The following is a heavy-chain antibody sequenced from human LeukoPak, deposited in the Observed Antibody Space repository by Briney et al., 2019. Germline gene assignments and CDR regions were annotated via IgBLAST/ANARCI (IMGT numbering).Heavy chain of an antibody. J-gene: IGHJ3*02. CDR3: AREYNAFDI. V-gene: IGHV3-7*01. D-gene: IGHD1-1*01. Sequence: PGGSLRLSCAAAGLTFSSYWMSWVRQAPGKGLEWVANIKEVGTQKYYVDSVKGRFTISRDHAENPMYLQMNSLRAEDTAMYYRAREYNAFDIWGQGTMVTVSS. CDR1: GLTFSSYW. CDR2: IKEVGTQK.